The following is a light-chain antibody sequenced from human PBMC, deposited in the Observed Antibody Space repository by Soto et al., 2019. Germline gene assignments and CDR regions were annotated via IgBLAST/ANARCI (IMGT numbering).Light chain of an antibody. CDR2: AAS. J-gene: IGKJ1*01. V-gene: IGKV1-39*01. CDR1: QSISTY. CDR3: QQSYLTPLT. Sequence: DIQMTQSPSSLSASVGGRVTITCRASQSISTYLNWYQQKPGKARKLLIDAASSLQSGVPSTFSGRGSGTDFTLTISSLQPEDFATYYCQQSYLTPLTFGQGTKVDIK.